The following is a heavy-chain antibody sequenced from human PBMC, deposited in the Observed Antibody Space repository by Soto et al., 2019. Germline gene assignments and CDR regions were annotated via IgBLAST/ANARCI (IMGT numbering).Heavy chain of an antibody. V-gene: IGHV4-31*11. CDR1: GGSISSGGYY. J-gene: IGHJ4*02. CDR2: IYYSGST. Sequence: QVQLQESGPGLVKPSQTLSLTCAVSGGSISSGGYYWSWIRQHPGKGLEWIGYIYYSGSTYYNPSLKSRVTISVDTSKNQFSLKLSSVTAADTAVYYCARNSVVVVTAIDYWGQGTLVTVSS. D-gene: IGHD2-21*02. CDR3: ARNSVVVVTAIDY.